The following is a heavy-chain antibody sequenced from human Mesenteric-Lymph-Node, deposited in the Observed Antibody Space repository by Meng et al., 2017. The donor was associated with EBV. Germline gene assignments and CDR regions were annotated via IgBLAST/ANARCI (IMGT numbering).Heavy chain of an antibody. D-gene: IGHD3-16*01. J-gene: IGHJ4*02. V-gene: IGHV1-18*01. CDR2: ISGHYGNT. Sequence: QVQLVQLGAEVKKPGASVKVSCKSSGYTFTTYGLSWVRQAPGQGLEWMGWISGHYGNTNYAQKLQGRVTMTTDTSTSTAYMELRSLRSDDTAVYYCARDGGAGGAKGYWGQGTLVTVSS. CDR1: GYTFTTYG. CDR3: ARDGGAGGAKGY.